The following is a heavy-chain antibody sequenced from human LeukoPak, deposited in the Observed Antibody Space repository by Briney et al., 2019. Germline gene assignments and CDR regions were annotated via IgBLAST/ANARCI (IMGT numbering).Heavy chain of an antibody. CDR3: ARDLAVRPDIVVVPAAIPPGY. D-gene: IGHD2-2*02. CDR1: GFTFSSYS. CDR2: ISSSSSYI. J-gene: IGHJ4*02. V-gene: IGHV3-21*01. Sequence: PGGSLRLSCAASGFTFSSYSMNRVRQAPGKGLEWVSSISSSSSYIYYADSVKGRFTISRDNAKNSLYLQMNSLRAEDTAVYYCARDLAVRPDIVVVPAAIPPGYWGQGTLVTVSS.